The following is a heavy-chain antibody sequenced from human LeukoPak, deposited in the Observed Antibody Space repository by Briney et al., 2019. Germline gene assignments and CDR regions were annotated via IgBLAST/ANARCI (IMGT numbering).Heavy chain of an antibody. CDR3: ARSARHYYDSSGYSGH. CDR1: GYTFTSYG. V-gene: IGHV1-18*01. D-gene: IGHD3-22*01. Sequence: ASVKVSCKASGYTFTSYGISWVRQAPGQGLEWMGWISAYNGNTNYAQKLQGRVTMTTDTSTSTAYMELRSLGSDDTAVYYCARSARHYYDSSGYSGHWGQGTLVTVSS. J-gene: IGHJ4*02. CDR2: ISAYNGNT.